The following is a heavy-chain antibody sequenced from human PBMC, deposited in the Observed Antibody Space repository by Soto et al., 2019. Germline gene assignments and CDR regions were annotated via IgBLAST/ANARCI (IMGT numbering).Heavy chain of an antibody. J-gene: IGHJ3*01. V-gene: IGHV1-18*04. D-gene: IGHD2-21*02. CDR1: GYTFTSYG. CDR2: ISAYNGNT. Sequence: ASVKVSCKASGYTFTSYGISWVRQAPGQGLEWMGLISAYNGNTNYAEKLQGRVNMTTETSTSTAYMELRSLRSDDTAVYYCARGPYCGGDCDYDAFDXWGQWTMVTVS. CDR3: ARGPYCGGDCDYDAFDX.